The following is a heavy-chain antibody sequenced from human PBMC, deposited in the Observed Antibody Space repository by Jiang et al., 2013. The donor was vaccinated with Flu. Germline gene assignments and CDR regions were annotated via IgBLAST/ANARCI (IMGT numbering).Heavy chain of an antibody. D-gene: IGHD5-24*01. J-gene: IGHJ3*02. CDR3: AKVRDGYNVRGAFDI. V-gene: IGHV3-23*01. CDR2: ISGSGGST. CDR1: GFTFSRLC. Sequence: RLSCAASGFTFSRLCHEAGVRPGLQGKGAGSGVSAISGSGGSTYYADSVKGRFTISRDNSKNTLYLQMNSLRAEDTAVYYCAKVRDGYNVRGAFDIWGQGTMATISS.